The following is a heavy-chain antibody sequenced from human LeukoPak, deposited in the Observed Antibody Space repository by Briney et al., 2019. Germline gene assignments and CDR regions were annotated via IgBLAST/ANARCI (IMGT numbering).Heavy chain of an antibody. CDR2: INWNGGST. V-gene: IGHV3-20*04. CDR3: ARTYSSSWYVKFDP. J-gene: IGHJ5*02. Sequence: GGSLRLSCAASGFTFDDYAMHWVRQAPGKGLEWVSGINWNGGSTGYADSVKGRFTISRDNAKNSLYLQMNSLRAEDTALYYCARTYSSSWYVKFDPWGQGTLVTVSS. D-gene: IGHD6-13*01. CDR1: GFTFDDYA.